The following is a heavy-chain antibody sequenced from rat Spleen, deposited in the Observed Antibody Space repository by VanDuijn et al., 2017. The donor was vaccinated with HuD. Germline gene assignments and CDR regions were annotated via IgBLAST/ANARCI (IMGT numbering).Heavy chain of an antibody. CDR1: GFSLTSYN. J-gene: IGHJ2*01. D-gene: IGHD1-5*01. CDR3: AREYRYNYNYFDY. Sequence: QVQLMESGPGLVQPSETLSLTCTVSGFSLTSYNVHWVRQPPGKGLEWMGVMWSGGSTDYNSALKSRLSISRDTSKNQVFLKMNSLQSEDTTTYYCAREYRYNYNYFDYWGQGVMVTVSS. V-gene: IGHV2-45*01. CDR2: MWSGGST.